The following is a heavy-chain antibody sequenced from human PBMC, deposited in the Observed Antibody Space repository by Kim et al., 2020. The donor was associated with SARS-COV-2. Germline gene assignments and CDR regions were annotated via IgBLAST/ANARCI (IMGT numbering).Heavy chain of an antibody. V-gene: IGHV1-3*01. J-gene: IGHJ5*02. D-gene: IGHD6-19*01. Sequence: SQKFQGRVTITRDTSASTAYMELSSLRSEDTAVYYCARVYSSGWYDWFDPWGQGTLVTVSS. CDR3: ARVYSSGWYDWFDP.